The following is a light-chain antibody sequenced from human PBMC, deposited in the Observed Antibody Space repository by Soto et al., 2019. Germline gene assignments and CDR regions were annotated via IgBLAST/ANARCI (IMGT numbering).Light chain of an antibody. Sequence: QSVLTQPASVSGSPGQSITISCTGTSSDDGNYNLVSWYQQHPGKAPKLMIFQGSKRPSGVSNRFSGSKSGNTASLTISGLQAEDEADYYCCSYAGSSTLYVFGTGTKVTVL. CDR3: CSYAGSSTLYV. CDR2: QGS. V-gene: IGLV2-23*01. J-gene: IGLJ1*01. CDR1: SSDDGNYNL.